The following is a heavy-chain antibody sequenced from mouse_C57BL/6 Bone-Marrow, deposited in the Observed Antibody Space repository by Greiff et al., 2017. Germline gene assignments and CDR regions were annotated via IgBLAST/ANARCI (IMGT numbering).Heavy chain of an antibody. CDR2: IRSKSNNNAT. CDR3: VGHGIRVAY. D-gene: IGHD4-1*01. Sequence: EVQGVESGGGLVQPRGSVKLSCAASGFSFNTYAMNWVRQAPGRGLEWVARIRSKSNNNATYYANSGKDRFTISRDDSESMLYLQMNKLKTEDAAMYCGVGHGIRVAYWGQGTLVTVSA. V-gene: IGHV10-1*01. J-gene: IGHJ3*01. CDR1: GFSFNTYA.